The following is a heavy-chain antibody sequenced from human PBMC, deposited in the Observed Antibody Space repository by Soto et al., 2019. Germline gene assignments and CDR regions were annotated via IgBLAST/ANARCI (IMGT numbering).Heavy chain of an antibody. D-gene: IGHD6-19*01. Sequence: GGSLRLSCAASGFTLSTYWVSWVRQAPGKGLEWVASIKQDGSERYYADSVKGRFTISRDNARNSLSLQMNSLRAEDTAVYYCASWTYSSGWYLDYWGQGTLVTVSS. J-gene: IGHJ4*02. CDR3: ASWTYSSGWYLDY. V-gene: IGHV3-7*03. CDR2: IKQDGSER. CDR1: GFTLSTYW.